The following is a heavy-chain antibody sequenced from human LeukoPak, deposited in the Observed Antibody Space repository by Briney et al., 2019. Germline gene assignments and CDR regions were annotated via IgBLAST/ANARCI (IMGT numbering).Heavy chain of an antibody. V-gene: IGHV1-2*02. Sequence: ASVKVSCKASGYTFTGYYMHWVRQAPGQGLGWMGWINPNSGGTNYAQKFQGRVTMTRDTSISTAYMELSRLRSDDTAVYYCARSGGGSGSYFYYYYYMDVWGKGTTVTISS. CDR1: GYTFTGYY. D-gene: IGHD3-10*01. CDR2: INPNSGGT. J-gene: IGHJ6*03. CDR3: ARSGGGSGSYFYYYYYMDV.